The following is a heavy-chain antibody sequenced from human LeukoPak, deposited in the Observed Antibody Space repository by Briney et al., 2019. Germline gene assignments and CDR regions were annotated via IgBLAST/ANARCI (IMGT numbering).Heavy chain of an antibody. CDR1: GGSFSGYY. CDR3: ARSYDFWSGYSIDY. Sequence: SETLSLTCAVYGGSFSGYYWSWIRRPPGKGLEWIGEINHSGSTNYNPSLKSRVTISVDTSKNQFSLKLSSVTAADTAVYYCARSYDFWSGYSIDYWGQGTLVTVSS. CDR2: INHSGST. V-gene: IGHV4-34*01. D-gene: IGHD3-3*01. J-gene: IGHJ4*02.